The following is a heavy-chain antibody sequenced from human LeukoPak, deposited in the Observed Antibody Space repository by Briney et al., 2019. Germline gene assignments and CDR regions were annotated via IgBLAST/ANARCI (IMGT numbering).Heavy chain of an antibody. D-gene: IGHD6-19*01. CDR2: IYYSGST. V-gene: IGHV4-34*01. CDR1: GGSFSGYY. CDR3: TRTCGTGSYFDY. J-gene: IGHJ4*02. Sequence: SETLSLTCAVYGGSFSGYYWSWIRQPPGKGLEWIGSIYYSGSTYYNPSLKSRVTISVDTSKNQFSLKLSSVTAADTAVYYCTRTCGTGSYFDYWGQGSLVTVSS.